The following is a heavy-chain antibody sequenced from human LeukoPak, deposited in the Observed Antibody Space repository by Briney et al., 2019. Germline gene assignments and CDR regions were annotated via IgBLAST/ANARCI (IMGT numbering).Heavy chain of an antibody. CDR2: INWNGGST. CDR3: AKDVLDTAMVGDY. J-gene: IGHJ4*02. V-gene: IGHV3-20*04. CDR1: GFTFDDYG. D-gene: IGHD5-18*01. Sequence: GGSLRLSCEVSGFTFDDYGMSWVRQVPGKGLEWVSGINWNGGSTGYADSVQGRFTTSRDNAKNTLYLQMNSLRAEDTAVYYCAKDVLDTAMVGDYWGQGTLVTVSS.